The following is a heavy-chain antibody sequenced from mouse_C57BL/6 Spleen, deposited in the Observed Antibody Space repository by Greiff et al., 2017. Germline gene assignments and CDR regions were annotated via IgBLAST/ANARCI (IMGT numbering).Heavy chain of an antibody. D-gene: IGHD1-1*01. CDR1: GYTFTGYW. V-gene: IGHV1-9*01. Sequence: VQLQESGAELMKPGASVKLSCKATGYTFTGYWIEWVKQRPGHGLEWIGEILPGSGSTNYNEKFKGKATFPAATSSNTAYLQLSSLTYEDAAIYCCARYPGYYGSSHYYEGWGQGTTLTVST. J-gene: IGHJ2*01. CDR3: ARYPGYYGSSHYYEG. CDR2: ILPGSGST.